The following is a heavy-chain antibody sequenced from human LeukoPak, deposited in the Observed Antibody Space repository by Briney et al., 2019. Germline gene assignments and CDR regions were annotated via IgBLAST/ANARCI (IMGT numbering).Heavy chain of an antibody. V-gene: IGHV3-21*01. CDR3: ARGACSSTSCYVFYFDY. D-gene: IGHD2-2*01. J-gene: IGHJ4*02. CDR2: ISSSSSYI. CDR1: GFTFSSYS. Sequence: GGSLRLSCAASGFTFSSYSMNWVRQAPGKGLEWVSSISSSSSYIYYADSVKGRFTISRDNAKNSLYLQMNSLRAEDTAVYYCARGACSSTSCYVFYFDYWGQGTLVTVSS.